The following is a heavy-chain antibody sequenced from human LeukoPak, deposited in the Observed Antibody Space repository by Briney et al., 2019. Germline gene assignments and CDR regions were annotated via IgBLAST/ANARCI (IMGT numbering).Heavy chain of an antibody. CDR2: ISAYNGNT. J-gene: IGHJ5*02. CDR1: GYTFTSYG. V-gene: IGHV1-18*01. D-gene: IGHD1-14*01. CDR3: ARDLRLVYPENWFDP. Sequence: ASVKVSCKASGYTFTSYGISWVRQAPGQGLEWMGWISAYNGNTNYAQKLQGRVTMTTDTSTSTAYMELSSLRSEDTAVYYCARDLRLVYPENWFDPWGQGTLVTVSS.